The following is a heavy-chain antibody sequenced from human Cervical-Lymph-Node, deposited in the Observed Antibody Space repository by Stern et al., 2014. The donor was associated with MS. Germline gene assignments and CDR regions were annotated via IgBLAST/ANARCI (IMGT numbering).Heavy chain of an antibody. CDR3: ATDVATGRDPTHYSHYGMDV. J-gene: IGHJ6*02. D-gene: IGHD1-26*01. CDR1: GYILSEIS. Sequence: QMQLVQSGAEVKKPGASVKVSCKVSGYILSEISMHWVRQAPGKGLEWMGGFDPEVGETIYAQKFQGRVTMTEDTPKDTAYLELSSLRSDDTAVYNCATDVATGRDPTHYSHYGMDVWGQGTTVTVSS. V-gene: IGHV1-24*01. CDR2: FDPEVGET.